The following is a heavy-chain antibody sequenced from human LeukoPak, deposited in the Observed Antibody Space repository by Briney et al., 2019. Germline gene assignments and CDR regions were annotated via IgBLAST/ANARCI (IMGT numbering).Heavy chain of an antibody. CDR3: AKDFNPYDFWSGYYWDY. J-gene: IGHJ4*02. CDR2: ISGSGGST. V-gene: IGHV3-23*01. Sequence: GGSLRLSCAASGFTFSSYAMSWVRQAPGKGLEWVSAISGSGGSTYYADSVKGRFTISRDNSKNTLYLQMNSLRAEDTAVYYCAKDFNPYDFWSGYYWDYWGQGTLVTVSS. CDR1: GFTFSSYA. D-gene: IGHD3-3*01.